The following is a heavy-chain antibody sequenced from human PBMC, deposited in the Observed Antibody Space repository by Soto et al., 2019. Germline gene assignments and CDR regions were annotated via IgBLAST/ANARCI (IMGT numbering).Heavy chain of an antibody. CDR2: ISYDGSNK. J-gene: IGHJ3*02. Sequence: GGSLRLSCAASGFTFSSYAMHWVRQAPGKGLEWVAVISYDGSNKYYADSVKGRFTISRDNSKNTLYLQMNSLRAEDTAVYYCAREGRNVDTAMDDAFDIWGQGTMVTVSS. CDR1: GFTFSSYA. D-gene: IGHD5-18*01. CDR3: AREGRNVDTAMDDAFDI. V-gene: IGHV3-30-3*01.